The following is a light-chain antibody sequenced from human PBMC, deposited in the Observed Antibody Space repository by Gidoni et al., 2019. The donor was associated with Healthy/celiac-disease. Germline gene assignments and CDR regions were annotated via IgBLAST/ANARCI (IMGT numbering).Light chain of an antibody. Sequence: EILMTQSPATLSVSPGERATLSCRASQSVSSNLAWYQQKPGQAPRLLIYGASTRATGIPARCSGSGSGTEFTLTISSLQSEDFAVYYCQQYNNWPLYTFGQGTKLEIK. CDR3: QQYNNWPLYT. V-gene: IGKV3-15*01. CDR1: QSVSSN. CDR2: GAS. J-gene: IGKJ2*01.